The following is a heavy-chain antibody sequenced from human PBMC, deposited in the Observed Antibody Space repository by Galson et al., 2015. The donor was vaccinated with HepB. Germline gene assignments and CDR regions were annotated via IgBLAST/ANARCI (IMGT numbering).Heavy chain of an antibody. Sequence: VKVSCKVSGYTFTDYYMHWVQQAPGKGLEWMGLVDPEDGETIYAEKFQGRVTITAGTSTDTAYMELSSLRSEDTAVYYCATEYSSGWYGGNNWFDPWGQGTLVTVSS. CDR1: GYTFTDYY. CDR2: VDPEDGET. V-gene: IGHV1-69-2*01. D-gene: IGHD6-19*01. CDR3: ATEYSSGWYGGNNWFDP. J-gene: IGHJ5*02.